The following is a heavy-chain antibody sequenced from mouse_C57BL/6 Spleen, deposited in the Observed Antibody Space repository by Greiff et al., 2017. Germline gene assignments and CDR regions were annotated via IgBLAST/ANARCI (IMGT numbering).Heavy chain of an antibody. Sequence: EVQGVESGGDLVKPGGSLKLSCAASGFTFSSYGMSWVRQTPDKRLEWVATISSGGSYTYYPDSVKGRFTISRDNAKNTLYLQMSSLKSEDTAMYYCARHARGSGYFDVWGTGTTVTVSS. V-gene: IGHV5-6*01. CDR3: ARHARGSGYFDV. J-gene: IGHJ1*03. CDR2: ISSGGSYT. D-gene: IGHD1-1*01. CDR1: GFTFSSYG.